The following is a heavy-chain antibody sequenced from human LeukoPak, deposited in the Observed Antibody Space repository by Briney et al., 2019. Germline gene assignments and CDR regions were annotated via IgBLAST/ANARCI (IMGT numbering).Heavy chain of an antibody. V-gene: IGHV4-39*01. CDR2: IYYSGGT. Sequence: SETLSLTCSVSGGSISSSSYYWRWIRQPPGKVLEWIGTIYYSGGTYYNPSLRSRVTISIDTSKNQFSLSLSSLTPADTALYYCARQSYDDRPFDYWGQGALVTVSS. CDR1: GGSISSSSYY. J-gene: IGHJ4*02. D-gene: IGHD3-10*01. CDR3: ARQSYDDRPFDY.